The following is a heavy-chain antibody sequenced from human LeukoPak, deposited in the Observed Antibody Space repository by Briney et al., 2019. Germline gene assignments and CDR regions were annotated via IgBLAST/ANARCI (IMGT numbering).Heavy chain of an antibody. CDR2: INSDGSST. J-gene: IGHJ4*02. Sequence: GGSLRLSCAASGFTFSSYWMHWVRQAPGKGLVWVSRINSDGSSTSYADSVKGRFTISRDNAKNTLYLQMNSLRAEDTAVYYCARRGGSGRFDYWGQGTLVTVSS. CDR3: ARRGGSGRFDY. D-gene: IGHD6-19*01. CDR1: GFTFSSYW. V-gene: IGHV3-74*01.